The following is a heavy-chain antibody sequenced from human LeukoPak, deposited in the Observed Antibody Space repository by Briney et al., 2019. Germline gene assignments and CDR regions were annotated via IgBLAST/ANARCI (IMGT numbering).Heavy chain of an antibody. CDR1: RYTFTGYF. V-gene: IGHV1-2*02. CDR3: ARGGGYSSSWYSDNWFDP. CDR2: INPNTGGT. Sequence: ASVKVSCKASRYTFTGYFVHWVRQAPGQGLQWIGWINPNTGGTNYAQKFQGRVTMTRDTSISTAYMELSRLRSDDTAVYYCARGGGYSSSWYSDNWFDPWGQGTLVTVSS. J-gene: IGHJ5*02. D-gene: IGHD6-13*01.